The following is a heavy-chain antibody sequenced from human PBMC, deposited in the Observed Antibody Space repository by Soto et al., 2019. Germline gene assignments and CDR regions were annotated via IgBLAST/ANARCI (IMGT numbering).Heavy chain of an antibody. CDR1: GGSISSDDYY. CDR3: ARFIRRPAFDI. CDR2: IYYSGST. D-gene: IGHD3-16*02. Sequence: QVQLQESGPGLVKPSQTLSLTCTVSGGSISSDDYYWSWIRQPPGKGLECIGYIYYSGSTYYNPYLKRRVTISVDTSKNQFSLKLRSVTAADTAVYYCARFIRRPAFDICGQGTMVTVSS. J-gene: IGHJ3*02. V-gene: IGHV4-30-4*01.